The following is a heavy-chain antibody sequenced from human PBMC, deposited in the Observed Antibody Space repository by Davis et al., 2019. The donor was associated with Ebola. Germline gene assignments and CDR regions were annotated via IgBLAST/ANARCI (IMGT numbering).Heavy chain of an antibody. J-gene: IGHJ6*02. Sequence: GESLKISRAASGFTLSSNYMSWVRQAPGKGLAWVSVIYSGGSTYYADSVKGRFTISRDNSKNTLYLQMNSLRAEDTAVYYCTTTIFGPRGGMDVWGQGTTVTVSS. D-gene: IGHD3-3*01. CDR3: TTTIFGPRGGMDV. CDR2: IYSGGST. CDR1: GFTLSSNY. V-gene: IGHV3-66*01.